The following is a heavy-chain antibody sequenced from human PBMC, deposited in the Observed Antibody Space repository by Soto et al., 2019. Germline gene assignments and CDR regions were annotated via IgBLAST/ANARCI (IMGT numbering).Heavy chain of an antibody. CDR2: ITGTGGDT. V-gene: IGHV3-23*01. CDR3: ARIRGYWYGLDV. Sequence: EVQLLESGGGLVQPGGSLRLSCAASGFPLSTYGMSWVRQAPGKGLEWVSSITGTGGDTYYPDSVKGRFTSSRDNSNNMLYLQMNSLRVEDTAVYYCARIRGYWYGLDVWGQGTTITVSS. J-gene: IGHJ6*02. CDR1: GFPLSTYG.